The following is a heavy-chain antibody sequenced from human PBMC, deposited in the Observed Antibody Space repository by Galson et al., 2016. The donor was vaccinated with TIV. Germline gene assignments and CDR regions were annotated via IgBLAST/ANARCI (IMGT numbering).Heavy chain of an antibody. CDR3: AREFRDYFFDY. CDR2: MWYDGSHK. V-gene: IGHV3-33*01. Sequence: SLRLSCAASGFTFRSYGMHWVRQAPGKGLEWVAGMWYDGSHKKNADSVRGRFTISRDNAKNTLFLQMNSLREEDTAVYYCAREFRDYFFDYWGQGTLVIVSS. D-gene: IGHD2-21*01. CDR1: GFTFRSYG. J-gene: IGHJ4*02.